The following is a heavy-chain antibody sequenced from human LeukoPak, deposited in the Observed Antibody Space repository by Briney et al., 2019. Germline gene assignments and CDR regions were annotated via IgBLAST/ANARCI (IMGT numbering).Heavy chain of an antibody. D-gene: IGHD6-19*01. CDR3: ARDGHATVAVNFDY. J-gene: IGHJ4*02. CDR1: GFTFSSHW. V-gene: IGHV3-7*01. CDR2: IKQDGSDK. Sequence: GGSLRLSCAASGFTFSSHWMSWVRQAPGKGLEWVANIKQDGSDKYYVDSVKGRFTISRDNAKNSLYLQMNSLRAEDTAVYYCARDGHATVAVNFDYWGQGTLVTVSS.